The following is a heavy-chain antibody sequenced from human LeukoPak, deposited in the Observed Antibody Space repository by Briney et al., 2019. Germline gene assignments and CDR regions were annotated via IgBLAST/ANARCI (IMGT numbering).Heavy chain of an antibody. Sequence: SQTMSLACAVYGRSFSGYYWSWIRQPPGKGLEWIGEINHSGSTNYNPSLKSRVTISVDTPKNQFSLKLSSVTAADTAVYYCARGGIQLWCRFFGWCDPWVEGTLATLSS. V-gene: IGHV4-34*01. CDR1: GRSFSGYY. CDR3: ARGGIQLWCRFFGWCDP. D-gene: IGHD5-18*01. J-gene: IGHJ5*02. CDR2: INHSGST.